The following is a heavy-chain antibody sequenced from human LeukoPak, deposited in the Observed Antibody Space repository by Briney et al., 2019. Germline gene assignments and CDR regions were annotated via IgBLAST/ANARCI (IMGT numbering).Heavy chain of an antibody. J-gene: IGHJ4*02. Sequence: GGSLEISCQGSGYSFTSYWIGWVRQMPGKGLEWMGIIYPGDSDTRYSPSFQGQVTISADKSISTAYLQWSSLKASDTAMYYCARQGYSSSWSDYWGQGTLVTASS. CDR3: ARQGYSSSWSDY. CDR1: GYSFTSYW. V-gene: IGHV5-51*01. CDR2: IYPGDSDT. D-gene: IGHD6-13*01.